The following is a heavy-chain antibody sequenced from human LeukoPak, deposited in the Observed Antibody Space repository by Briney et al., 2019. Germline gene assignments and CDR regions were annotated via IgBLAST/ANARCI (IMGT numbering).Heavy chain of an antibody. CDR3: AKGVDDILTGLWYFDY. CDR1: GFTFSDYY. Sequence: GGSLRLSCAASGFTFSDYYMSWIRQAPGKGLEWVSYISSSSSTIYYADSVKGRFTISRDNSKNTLYLQMNSLRAEDTAVYYCAKGVDDILTGLWYFDYWGQGTLVTVSS. CDR2: ISSSSSTI. D-gene: IGHD3-9*01. J-gene: IGHJ4*02. V-gene: IGHV3-11*01.